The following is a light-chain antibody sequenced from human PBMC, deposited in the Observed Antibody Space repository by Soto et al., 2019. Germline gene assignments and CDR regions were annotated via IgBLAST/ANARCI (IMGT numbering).Light chain of an antibody. V-gene: IGKV3-15*01. CDR1: QSVSSN. J-gene: IGKJ4*01. CDR2: GAS. Sequence: EIVMTQSPATLSVSPGERATLSCRASQSVSSNLAWYQQKPGQAPRLLIYGASTRATGIPFKFIGSGSGTEFTLNISSLQSADFAVYYCQQYNNWPSLTFGGGTKVDIK. CDR3: QQYNNWPSLT.